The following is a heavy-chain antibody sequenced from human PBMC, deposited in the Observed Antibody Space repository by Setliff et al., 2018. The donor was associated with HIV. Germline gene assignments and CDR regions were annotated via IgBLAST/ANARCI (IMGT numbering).Heavy chain of an antibody. V-gene: IGHV1-18*01. CDR2: ISASNGNT. J-gene: IGHJ6*03. D-gene: IGHD4-17*01. CDR1: GYIFSTYG. CDR3: AKTTPQPHYYYYVDV. Sequence: ASVKVSCTASGYIFSTYGISWVRQAPGQGLEWVGWISASNGNTHYAHKVQGRVTLTTDTSTNTAYIELRSLRSDDAAVYYCAKTTPQPHYYYYVDVWGKGTTVTVSS.